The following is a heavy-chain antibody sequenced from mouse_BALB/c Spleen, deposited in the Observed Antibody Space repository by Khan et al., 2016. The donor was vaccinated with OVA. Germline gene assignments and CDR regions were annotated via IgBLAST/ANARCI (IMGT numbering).Heavy chain of an antibody. D-gene: IGHD2-1*01. J-gene: IGHJ1*01. CDR2: INTYTGEP. V-gene: IGHV9-3-1*01. CDR1: GYTFTNYG. CDR3: ARVGNYWYFDV. Sequence: QIQLVQSGPELKKPGETVKISCKASGYTFTNYGMNWVKQAPGKALKWMGWINTYTGEPTYADDFKGRFAFSLETSASTAYLQINNLKNEDTATYFCARVGNYWYFDVCGAGTTVTVSS.